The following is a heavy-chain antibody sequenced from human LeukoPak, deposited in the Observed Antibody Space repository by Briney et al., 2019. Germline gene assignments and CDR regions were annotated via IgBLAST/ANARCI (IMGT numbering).Heavy chain of an antibody. CDR1: GYSFTXXX. CDR2: INPYNGNT. V-gene: IGHV1-18*01. J-gene: IGHJ1*01. Sequence: VSCXASGYSFTXXXXTWVXXXXXXXXXXMGWINPYNGNTNYAQKLQGRVTMTTDTSTSTAYMDLRSLRSDDTAVYYCARERXXXFFSNWGQXTXVTXX. CDR3: ARERXXXFFSN.